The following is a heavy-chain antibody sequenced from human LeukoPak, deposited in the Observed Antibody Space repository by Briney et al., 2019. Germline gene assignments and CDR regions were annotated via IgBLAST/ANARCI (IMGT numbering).Heavy chain of an antibody. D-gene: IGHD6-6*01. V-gene: IGHV3-33*01. Sequence: QPGRSMRLSCAASGFSLGSYGMHWVRQAPGKGLEWVAVIWYDGSNKYYEDSVKGRFTISRDNSKSTLYLQMNSLRAEDTAVYYCAREASSFFAFDIWGQGTMVTVSS. CDR3: AREASSFFAFDI. CDR2: IWYDGSNK. CDR1: GFSLGSYG. J-gene: IGHJ3*02.